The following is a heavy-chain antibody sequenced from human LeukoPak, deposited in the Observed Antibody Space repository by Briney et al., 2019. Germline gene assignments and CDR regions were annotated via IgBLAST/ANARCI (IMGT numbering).Heavy chain of an antibody. D-gene: IGHD2-21*02. CDR3: ARGGFYCGGDCYVDY. CDR2: INHSGST. CDR1: GVSFSAYY. V-gene: IGHV4-34*01. J-gene: IGHJ4*02. Sequence: SETLSLTCAVYGVSFSAYYWSWIRQPPGKRVEWSGEINHSGSTNYNPSLKSRVTISVDTSKNQFSLKLSSVTAADTAVYYCARGGFYCGGDCYVDYWGQGTLVTVSS.